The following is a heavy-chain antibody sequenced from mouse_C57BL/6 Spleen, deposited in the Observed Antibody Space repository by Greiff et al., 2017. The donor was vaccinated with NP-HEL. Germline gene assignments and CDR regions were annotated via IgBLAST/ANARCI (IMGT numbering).Heavy chain of an antibody. CDR2: ISNLAYSI. CDR1: GFTFSDYG. CDR3: ARQPRSYWYCDV. J-gene: IGHJ1*03. V-gene: IGHV5-15*01. Sequence: EVKLVESGGGLVQPGGSLKLSCAASGFTFSDYGMAWVRQAPRKGPEWVAFISNLAYSIYYADTVTGRFTISRENAKNTLYLEMSSLRSEDTAMYYCARQPRSYWYCDVWGTGTTVTVSS.